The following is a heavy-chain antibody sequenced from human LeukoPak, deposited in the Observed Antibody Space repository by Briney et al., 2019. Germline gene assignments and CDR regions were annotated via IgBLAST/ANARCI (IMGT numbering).Heavy chain of an antibody. CDR3: ARAVRPATVVTPAHDAFDI. D-gene: IGHD4-23*01. Sequence: PGGSLRLSCAASGFTFSSYAMSWVRQAPGKGLEWVAVISYDGSNKYYADSVKGRFTISRDNSKNTLYLQMNSLRAEDTAVYYCARAVRPATVVTPAHDAFDIWGQGTMVTVSS. CDR1: GFTFSSYA. J-gene: IGHJ3*02. CDR2: ISYDGSNK. V-gene: IGHV3-30-3*01.